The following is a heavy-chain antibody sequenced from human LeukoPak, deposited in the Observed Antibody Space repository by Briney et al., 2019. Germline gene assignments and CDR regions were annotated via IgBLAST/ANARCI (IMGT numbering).Heavy chain of an antibody. CDR3: ARAVAAGAYYGMDV. CDR1: GGSFSGYY. J-gene: IGHJ6*02. CDR2: INHSGST. V-gene: IGHV4-34*01. D-gene: IGHD6-13*01. Sequence: SETLSLTCAVYGGSFSGYYWSWIRQPPGKGLGWIGEINHSGSTNYNPSLKSRVTISVDTSKNQFSLKLSSVTAADTAVYYCARAVAAGAYYGMDVWGQGTTVTVSS.